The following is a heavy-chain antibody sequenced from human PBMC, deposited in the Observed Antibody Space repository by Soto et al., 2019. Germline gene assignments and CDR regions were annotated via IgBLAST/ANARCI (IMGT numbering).Heavy chain of an antibody. CDR2: IYPGDSDT. V-gene: IGHV5-51*01. CDR1: GYSFTSYW. Sequence: GESLKISCKGSGYSFTSYWIGWVRQMPGKSLEWMGIIYPGDSDTRYSPSFQGQVTISADKSISTAYLQWSSLKASDTAMYYCASQSGSYRYAFDIWGQGTMVTVSS. D-gene: IGHD1-26*01. CDR3: ASQSGSYRYAFDI. J-gene: IGHJ3*02.